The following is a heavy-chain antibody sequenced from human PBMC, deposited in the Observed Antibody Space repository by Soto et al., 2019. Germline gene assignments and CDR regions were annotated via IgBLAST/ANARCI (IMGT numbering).Heavy chain of an antibody. CDR1: GFTFSTYD. Sequence: EVQLVESGGGLVKPRGSLRLSCAASGFTFSTYDINWVRQAPGKGLEWVSSISSTRIYIYYADSVKGRFTISRDNAKNSLYLQMNSLRAEDTAVYYCARTRVDLGATGTDYGMDVWGQGTTVTVSS. V-gene: IGHV3-21*01. CDR3: ARTRVDLGATGTDYGMDV. D-gene: IGHD1-26*01. CDR2: ISSTRIYI. J-gene: IGHJ6*02.